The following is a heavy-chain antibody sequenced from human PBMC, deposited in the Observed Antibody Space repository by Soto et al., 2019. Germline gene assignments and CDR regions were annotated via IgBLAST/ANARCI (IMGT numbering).Heavy chain of an antibody. D-gene: IGHD2-2*01. CDR3: ARDFGGYCSSTSCYGMGAFDI. CDR2: IIPIFGTA. Sequence: SVKVSCKASGGTFSSYAISWVRQAPGQGLEWMGGIIPIFGTANYAQKFQGRVTITADESTSTAYMELSSLRSEDTAVYYCARDFGGYCSSTSCYGMGAFDIWGQGTMVTVSS. J-gene: IGHJ3*02. V-gene: IGHV1-69*13. CDR1: GGTFSSYA.